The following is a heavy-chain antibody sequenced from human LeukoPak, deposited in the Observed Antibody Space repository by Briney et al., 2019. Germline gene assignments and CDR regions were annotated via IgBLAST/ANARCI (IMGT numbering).Heavy chain of an antibody. J-gene: IGHJ4*02. D-gene: IGHD6-19*01. Sequence: PGGSLRLSCTVSGFTVSSNSWSWVRQAPGKGLEWVSFIYSGGNTHYSDSVKGRFTISRDNSKNTLYLQMNSLGTEDTAVYYCAKDRWGAVASFDYWGQGTLVTVSS. CDR3: AKDRWGAVASFDY. V-gene: IGHV3-53*05. CDR1: GFTVSSNS. CDR2: IYSGGNT.